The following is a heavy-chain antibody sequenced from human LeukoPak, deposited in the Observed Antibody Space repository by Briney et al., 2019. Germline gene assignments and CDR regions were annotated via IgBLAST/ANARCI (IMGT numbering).Heavy chain of an antibody. V-gene: IGHV1-18*01. CDR3: ARGNLRDCTNGVRYPAHFDY. Sequence: ASVKVSCKASRYSFTSYGISWVRQAPGQGLEWMGWISAYNGNTNYAQKLQGRVTMTTDTSTSTAYMELRSLRSDDTAVYYCARGNLRDCTNGVRYPAHFDYWGQGTLVTVSS. CDR2: ISAYNGNT. J-gene: IGHJ4*02. D-gene: IGHD2-8*01. CDR1: RYSFTSYG.